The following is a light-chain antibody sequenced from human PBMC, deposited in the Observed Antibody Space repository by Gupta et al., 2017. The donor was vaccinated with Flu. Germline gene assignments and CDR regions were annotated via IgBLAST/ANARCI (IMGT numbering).Light chain of an antibody. J-gene: IGKJ4*01. V-gene: IGKV3-20*01. CDR2: GGF. Sequence: GTLSFAPGERATLSCRASESVPRNSLAWYQQKPGQAPRLLIYGGFTRATGVPDRFSGSGSGTDFTLTISGLEPEDFAVYCCQQDGRSPITFGGGTKVEIK. CDR3: QQDGRSPIT. CDR1: ESVPRNS.